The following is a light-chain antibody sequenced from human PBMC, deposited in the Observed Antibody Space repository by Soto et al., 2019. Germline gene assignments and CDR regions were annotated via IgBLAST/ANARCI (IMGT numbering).Light chain of an antibody. CDR3: QQRSDWSTIFT. V-gene: IGKV3-11*01. CDR1: QSISTY. Sequence: EIVLTQSPATLSLSPGERATLSCRASQSISTYLAWYQQRPGQAPRLLIHDASKRVTGIPARFSGSGSWTDFTLTISNFEPEYFTFYYCQQRSDWSTIFTFGPGTKLDVK. CDR2: DAS. J-gene: IGKJ3*01.